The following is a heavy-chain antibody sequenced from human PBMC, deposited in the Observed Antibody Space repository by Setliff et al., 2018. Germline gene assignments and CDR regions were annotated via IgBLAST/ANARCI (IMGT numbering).Heavy chain of an antibody. J-gene: IGHJ3*01. D-gene: IGHD2-15*01. CDR3: AISTLSICSGGSCPNAFDV. CDR1: GYIFAGYY. Sequence: ASVKVSCKASGYIFAGYYMHWVRQAPGQGLEWVGWISSYNDVTSYAQRFQGRVTLTTDTSTSAAYMELRTLRSDDTAVYYCAISTLSICSGGSCPNAFDVWGQGTMVT. V-gene: IGHV1-18*04. CDR2: ISSYNDVT.